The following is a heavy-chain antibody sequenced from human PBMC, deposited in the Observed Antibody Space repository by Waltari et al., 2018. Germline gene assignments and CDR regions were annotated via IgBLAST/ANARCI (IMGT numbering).Heavy chain of an antibody. Sequence: QVQLQQWGAGLLKPSETLSLTCAVYGGSFSGYYWSWNRQPPGKGLEWIGEINHSGSTNYNPSLKSRVSISVDTSKNQFSLKLSSVTAADTAVYYCARGIDAFDIWGQGTMVTVSS. CDR3: ARGIDAFDI. J-gene: IGHJ3*02. V-gene: IGHV4-34*01. CDR2: INHSGST. CDR1: GGSFSGYY.